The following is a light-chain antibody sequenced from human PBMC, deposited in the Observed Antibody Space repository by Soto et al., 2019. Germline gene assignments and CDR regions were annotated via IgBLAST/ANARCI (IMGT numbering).Light chain of an antibody. CDR2: DVS. Sequence: QSALTQPASVSGSPGQSITISCTGTSSDVGGYNYVSWYQQHPGKAPKLMIYDVSNRPSGVSNRCSGSKSVNTASLTISGLQAEDEADYYCSSYTSSSVVFGGGTKLTVL. V-gene: IGLV2-14*01. CDR1: SSDVGGYNY. J-gene: IGLJ2*01. CDR3: SSYTSSSVV.